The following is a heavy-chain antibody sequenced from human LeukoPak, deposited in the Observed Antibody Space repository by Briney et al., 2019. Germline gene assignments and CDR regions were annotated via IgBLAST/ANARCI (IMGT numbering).Heavy chain of an antibody. CDR2: ISSGGSTK. CDR1: GFNFSSYE. Sequence: GGSLRLSCAASGFNFSSYEMNWVSQAPGKGLEWVSYISSGGSTKYYADSVKGRFTFSRDNAKNSLYLQMNSLRAGDTAVYYCARQRGSGSPNYYYYGMDVWGQGTTVTVSS. D-gene: IGHD3-10*01. J-gene: IGHJ6*02. CDR3: ARQRGSGSPNYYYYGMDV. V-gene: IGHV3-48*03.